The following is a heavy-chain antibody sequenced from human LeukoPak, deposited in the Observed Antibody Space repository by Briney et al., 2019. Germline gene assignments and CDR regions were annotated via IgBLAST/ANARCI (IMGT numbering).Heavy chain of an antibody. CDR2: IYYSGST. Sequence: SETLSLTCTVSGGSISSYYWSWIRQPPGKGLEWIGYIYYSGSTNYNPSLKSRVTISVDTSKNQFSLKLSSVAAADTAVYYCAGGFSELLFDYWGQGTLVTVSS. CDR3: AGGFSELLFDY. D-gene: IGHD1-26*01. CDR1: GGSISSYY. V-gene: IGHV4-59*01. J-gene: IGHJ4*02.